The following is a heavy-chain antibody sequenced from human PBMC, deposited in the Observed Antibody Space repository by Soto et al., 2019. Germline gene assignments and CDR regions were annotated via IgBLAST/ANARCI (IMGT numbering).Heavy chain of an antibody. J-gene: IGHJ4*02. Sequence: GGSLRLSCAASGFTFSSYGMHWVRQAPGKGLEWVAGIWYDGSNKYYADSVKGRFTISRDNSKNTLYLQMNSLRAEDTAVYYCALVFGSAAGTLDYWGPGTLVTVSS. D-gene: IGHD6-13*01. CDR1: GFTFSSYG. CDR3: ALVFGSAAGTLDY. V-gene: IGHV3-33*01. CDR2: IWYDGSNK.